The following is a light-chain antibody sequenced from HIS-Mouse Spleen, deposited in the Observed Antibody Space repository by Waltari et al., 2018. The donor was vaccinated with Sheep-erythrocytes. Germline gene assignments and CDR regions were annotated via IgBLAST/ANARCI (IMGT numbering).Light chain of an antibody. CDR1: SSDVGGYNY. V-gene: IGLV2-11*01. CDR3: CSYAGSYNHV. Sequence: QSALTQPRSVSGSPGQSVTISCTGTSSDVGGYNYVSWYQQHPGKAPKLMIYDVSKRTSGVPHRFSGSKSGNPASLTISGLQAEDEADYYCCSYAGSYNHVFATGTKVTVL. CDR2: DVS. J-gene: IGLJ1*01.